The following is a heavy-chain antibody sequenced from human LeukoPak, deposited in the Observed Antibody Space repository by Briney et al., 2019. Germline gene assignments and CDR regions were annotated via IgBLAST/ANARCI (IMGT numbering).Heavy chain of an antibody. D-gene: IGHD6-6*01. Sequence: SVKVSCKGSGYTFTSYALNWVRQAPGQGLEWMGWINTNTGNPTYAQGFTGRFVFSLDTSVSTAYLQISSLKAEDTAVYYCAVSSSILGYYYGMDIWGRGTTVTVSS. CDR3: AVSSSILGYYYGMDI. J-gene: IGHJ6*02. CDR2: INTNTGNP. V-gene: IGHV7-4-1*02. CDR1: GYTFTSYA.